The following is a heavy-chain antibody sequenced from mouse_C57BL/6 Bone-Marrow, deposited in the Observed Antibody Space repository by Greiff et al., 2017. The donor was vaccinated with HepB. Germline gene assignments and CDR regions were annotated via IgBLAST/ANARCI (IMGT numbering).Heavy chain of an antibody. J-gene: IGHJ4*01. CDR2: IDPETGGT. CDR3: TTGGYDGYYDAMDY. V-gene: IGHV1-15*01. CDR1: GYTFTDYE. D-gene: IGHD2-3*01. Sequence: QVQLQQSGAELVRPGASVTLSCKASGYTFTDYEMHWVKQTPVHGLEWIGAIDPETGGTAYNQKFKGKAILTADKSSSTAYMELRNLTSEDSAVYYCTTGGYDGYYDAMDYWGQGTTLTVSS.